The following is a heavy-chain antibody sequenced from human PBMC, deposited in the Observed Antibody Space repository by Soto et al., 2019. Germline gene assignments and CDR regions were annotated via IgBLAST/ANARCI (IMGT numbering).Heavy chain of an antibody. V-gene: IGHV3-21*06. CDR1: GFTFSKYR. J-gene: IGHJ4*02. CDR3: ARDSFFCGDDCSSNY. Sequence: GGSLRLSCAASGFTFSKYRMNWVRQAPGKGLEWVSYISSSSNSKFYADSVKDRFTISRDNAKSLLYLQMNSLRAEDTAVYYCARDSFFCGDDCSSNYWGQGTRVTVSS. D-gene: IGHD2-21*02. CDR2: ISSSSNSK.